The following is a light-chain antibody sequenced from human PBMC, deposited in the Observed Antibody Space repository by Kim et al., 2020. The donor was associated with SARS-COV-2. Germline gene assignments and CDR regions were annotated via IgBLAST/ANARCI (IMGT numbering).Light chain of an antibody. Sequence: QSALTQPRSVSGSPGQSVTISCTGTSSDVGAYNYVSWFQQHPGKAPKLMIYDVSKRPSGVPDRFSGSKSGNTASLTISGLQTEHEADYYCCSYAGTYTVVFGGGTQLTVL. CDR3: CSYAGTYTVV. V-gene: IGLV2-11*01. CDR2: DVS. J-gene: IGLJ2*01. CDR1: SSDVGAYNY.